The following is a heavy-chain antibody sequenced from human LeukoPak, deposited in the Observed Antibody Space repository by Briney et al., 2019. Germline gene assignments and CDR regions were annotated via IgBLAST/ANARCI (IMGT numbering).Heavy chain of an antibody. V-gene: IGHV3-23*01. CDR3: AKDPLGELSTGSNYYYYYYMDV. Sequence: GGSLRLSCTVSGFTLSSYEMSWIRQAPGRGLEWVSSIDYSGGSSYYADSVKGRFTISRDGSKNTLYLQLNSLRAEDTAVYYCAKDPLGELSTGSNYYYYYYMDVWGKGTTVTISS. CDR2: IDYSGGSS. J-gene: IGHJ6*03. CDR1: GFTLSSYE. D-gene: IGHD3-16*02.